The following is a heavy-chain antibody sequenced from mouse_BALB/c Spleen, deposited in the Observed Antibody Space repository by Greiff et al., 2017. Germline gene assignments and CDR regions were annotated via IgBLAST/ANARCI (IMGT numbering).Heavy chain of an antibody. D-gene: IGHD2-1*01. CDR1: GFTFSDYY. CDR3: ARGAHGTPAWFAY. CDR2: ISDGGSYT. Sequence: EVLLVESGGGLVKPGGSLKLSCAASGFTFSDYYMYWVRQTPEKRLEWVATISDGGSYTYYPDRVKGRFTIASDNAKNNLYLQMSSLKSEDTAMYYCARGAHGTPAWFAYWGQGTLVTVSA. V-gene: IGHV5-4*02. J-gene: IGHJ3*01.